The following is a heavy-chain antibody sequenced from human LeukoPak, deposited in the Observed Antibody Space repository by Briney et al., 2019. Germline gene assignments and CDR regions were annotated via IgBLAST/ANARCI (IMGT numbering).Heavy chain of an antibody. J-gene: IGHJ6*03. CDR3: ARDPYSGNYGAYYYYYMDV. V-gene: IGHV3-7*01. CDR2: INKDGSEK. CDR1: GFTFSSYW. Sequence: GGSLRLSCAASGFTFSSYWMSWVRQAPGKGLEWVANINKDGSEKYYVDSVKGRFTISRDHAKNSLYLQMDSLRVEDTAEYYCARDPYSGNYGAYYYYYMDVWGKGTTVTVSS. D-gene: IGHD1-26*01.